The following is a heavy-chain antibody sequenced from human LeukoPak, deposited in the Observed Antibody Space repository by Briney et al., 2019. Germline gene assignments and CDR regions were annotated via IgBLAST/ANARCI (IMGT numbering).Heavy chain of an antibody. CDR3: ARVGHILGAKLDY. V-gene: IGHV3-30*04. Sequence: PGGSLRLSCAASGFTFSSYAIHWVRQAPGKGLEWVAGVSYDGTDKYYADSVKGRFSTSGDNSKNTLFLQMNSLKPEDTAVFYCARVGHILGAKLDYWGQGTLVTVSS. J-gene: IGHJ4*02. D-gene: IGHD1-26*01. CDR1: GFTFSSYA. CDR2: VSYDGTDK.